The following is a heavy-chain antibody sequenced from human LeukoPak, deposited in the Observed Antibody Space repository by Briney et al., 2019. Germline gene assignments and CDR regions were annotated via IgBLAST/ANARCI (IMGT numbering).Heavy chain of an antibody. D-gene: IGHD1-1*01. CDR3: ARSAGTSSGAFDI. CDR1: GGSFSGYY. CDR2: INHSGST. V-gene: IGHV4-34*01. J-gene: IGHJ3*02. Sequence: SETLSLTCAVYGGSFSGYYWSWIRQPPGKGLEWIGEINHSGSTNYNPSLKSRVTISVDTSKNQFSLKLSPVTAADTAVYYCARSAGTSSGAFDIWGQGTMVTVSS.